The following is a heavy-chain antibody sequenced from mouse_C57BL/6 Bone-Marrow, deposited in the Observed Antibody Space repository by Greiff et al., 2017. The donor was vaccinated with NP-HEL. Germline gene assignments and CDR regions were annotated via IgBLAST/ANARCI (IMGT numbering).Heavy chain of an antibody. Sequence: EVKLQESGGGLVQPGGSLKLSCAASGFTFSDYGMAWVRQAPRKGPEWVAFISNLAYSIYYADTVTGRFTISRENAKNTLYLEMSSLRSEDTAMYYCARSYYDYDYFDYWGQGTTLTVSS. CDR3: ARSYYDYDYFDY. D-gene: IGHD2-4*01. V-gene: IGHV5-15*01. CDR2: ISNLAYSI. CDR1: GFTFSDYG. J-gene: IGHJ2*01.